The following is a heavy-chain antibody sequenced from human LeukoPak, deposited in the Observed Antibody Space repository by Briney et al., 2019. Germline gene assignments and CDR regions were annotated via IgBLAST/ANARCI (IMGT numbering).Heavy chain of an antibody. CDR3: AKKRALGEVEYSSSYFDY. CDR1: GFTFSSYG. D-gene: IGHD6-6*01. J-gene: IGHJ4*02. CDR2: ISYDGSNK. V-gene: IGHV3-30*18. Sequence: GGSLRLSCAASGFTFSSYGMHWVRQAPGKGLEWVAVISYDGSNKYYADSVKGRFTISRDNSKNTLYLQMNSLRAEDTAVYYRAKKRALGEVEYSSSYFDYWGQGTLVTVSS.